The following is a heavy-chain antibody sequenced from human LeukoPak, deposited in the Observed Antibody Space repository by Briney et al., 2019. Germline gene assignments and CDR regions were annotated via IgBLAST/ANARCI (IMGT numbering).Heavy chain of an antibody. Sequence: GGSLRLSCAASGFTFSSYDMSWVRQAPGKGLEWVSAISGSGGSTYYADSVKGRFTISRDNSKNTLYLQMNSLRAEDTAVYYCAKDILLWLPRYYFDYWFQGILVTVSS. CDR3: AKDILLWLPRYYFDY. D-gene: IGHD5-18*01. CDR1: GFTFSSYD. J-gene: IGHJ4*02. V-gene: IGHV3-23*01. CDR2: ISGSGGST.